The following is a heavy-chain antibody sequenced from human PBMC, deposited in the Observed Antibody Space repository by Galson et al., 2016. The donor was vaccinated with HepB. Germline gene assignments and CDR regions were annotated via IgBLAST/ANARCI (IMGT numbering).Heavy chain of an antibody. J-gene: IGHJ4*02. CDR3: ARDDFWTGPPSASFSFDY. CDR1: GFTFGSYS. V-gene: IGHV3-30*03. Sequence: SLRLSCAASGFTFGSYSMSWVRQAPGKGLEWVALISYDGKSESYADSVKGRVTISRDNSKNTLYLQMNSLRAEDTAVFYCARDDFWTGPPSASFSFDYWGQGTLVTVSS. CDR2: ISYDGKSE. D-gene: IGHD3/OR15-3a*01.